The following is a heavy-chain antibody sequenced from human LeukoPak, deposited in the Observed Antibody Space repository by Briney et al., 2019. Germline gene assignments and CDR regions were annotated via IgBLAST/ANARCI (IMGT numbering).Heavy chain of an antibody. CDR1: GYTFTGYY. J-gene: IGHJ4*02. CDR3: ARGYSSSWSPFDY. D-gene: IGHD6-13*01. V-gene: IGHV1-2*02. CDR2: INPNSGGT. Sequence: ASVKVSCKASGYTFTGYYMHWVRQAPGQGLEWMGWINPNSGGTNYAQKFQGRVTMTRDTSISTAYMELSRLRSEDTAVYYCARGYSSSWSPFDYWGQGTLVTVSS.